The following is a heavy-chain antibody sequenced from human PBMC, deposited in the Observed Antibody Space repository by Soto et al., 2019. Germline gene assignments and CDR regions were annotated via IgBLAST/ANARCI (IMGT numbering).Heavy chain of an antibody. CDR2: INPSGGST. V-gene: IGHV1-46*01. CDR1: GYTFTSYY. Sequence: ASVKVSCKASGYTFTSYYMHWVRQAPGQGLEWMGIINPSGGSTSYAQKFQGRVTMTRDTSTSTVYMELSSLRSEDTAVYYCAREENCSGGSCYFGYYYYGMDVWGQGTTVTVSS. J-gene: IGHJ6*02. CDR3: AREENCSGGSCYFGYYYYGMDV. D-gene: IGHD2-15*01.